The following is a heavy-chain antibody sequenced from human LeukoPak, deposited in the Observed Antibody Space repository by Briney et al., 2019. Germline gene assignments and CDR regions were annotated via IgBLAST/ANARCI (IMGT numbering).Heavy chain of an antibody. Sequence: SETLCLTCTVSGGSISSHYWSWIRQPPGKGLEWIGYIYYSGSTNYNPSLKSRVTISVDTSKNQFSLKLSSVTAADTAVYYCARARGFGVVTGGYFDYWGQGTLVTVSS. CDR2: IYYSGST. J-gene: IGHJ4*02. CDR3: ARARGFGVVTGGYFDY. V-gene: IGHV4-59*11. CDR1: GGSISSHY. D-gene: IGHD3-3*01.